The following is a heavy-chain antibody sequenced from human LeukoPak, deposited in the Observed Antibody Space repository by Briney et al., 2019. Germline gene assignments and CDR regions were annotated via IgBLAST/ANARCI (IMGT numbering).Heavy chain of an antibody. Sequence: GGSLRLSCAASGFTVRSNDMSWVRQAPGKGLEWVSSISSSSSYIYYADSVKGRFTIPRDNAKNSLYLQMNSLRAEDTAVYYCARVRLGIAAAGAMDYWGQGTLVTVSS. J-gene: IGHJ4*02. D-gene: IGHD6-13*01. CDR2: ISSSSSYI. V-gene: IGHV3-21*01. CDR3: ARVRLGIAAAGAMDY. CDR1: GFTVRSND.